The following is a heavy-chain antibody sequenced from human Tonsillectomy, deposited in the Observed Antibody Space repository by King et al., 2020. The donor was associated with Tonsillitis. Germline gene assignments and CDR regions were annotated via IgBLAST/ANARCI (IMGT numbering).Heavy chain of an antibody. J-gene: IGHJ4*02. CDR3: AKGVSAGYYDSSGYYFDY. CDR1: GFTFSSYG. D-gene: IGHD3-22*01. Sequence: VQLVESGGGVVQPGWSLRLSCAASGFTFSSYGMNWVRQAPGKGLEWVAFIRYDGSNKYYADSVKGRFTISRDNSKNTLYLQMNSMRAEDTAVYYCAKGVSAGYYDSSGYYFDYWGQGTLVTVSS. V-gene: IGHV3-30*02. CDR2: IRYDGSNK.